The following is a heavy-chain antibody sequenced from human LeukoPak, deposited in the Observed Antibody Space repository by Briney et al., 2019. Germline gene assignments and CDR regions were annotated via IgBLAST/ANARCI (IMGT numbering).Heavy chain of an antibody. CDR1: GFTFSRYA. CDR2: ISGSGGST. V-gene: IGHV3-23*01. CDR3: ARDVYCSGGSCYFDY. J-gene: IGHJ4*02. D-gene: IGHD2-15*01. Sequence: PGGSLRLSCAASGFTFSRYAMSWVRQAPGKGLEWVSGISGSGGSTYYADSVKGRFTISRDNSKNTLYLQMNSLRAEDTAVYYCARDVYCSGGSCYFDYWGQGTLVTVSS.